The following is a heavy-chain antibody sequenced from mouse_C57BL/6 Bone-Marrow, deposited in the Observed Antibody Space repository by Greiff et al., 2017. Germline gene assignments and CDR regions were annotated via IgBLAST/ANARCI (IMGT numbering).Heavy chain of an antibody. CDR1: GFTFSSYA. J-gene: IGHJ3*01. Sequence: EVMLVESGGGLVKPGGSLKLSCAASGFTFSSYAMSWVRQTPEKRLEWVATISDGGSYTYYPDNVKGRFTISRDNAKNNLYLQMSHLKSEDTAMYYCARPDYYGSSYPCAYWGQGTLVTVSA. CDR3: ARPDYYGSSYPCAY. CDR2: ISDGGSYT. D-gene: IGHD1-1*01. V-gene: IGHV5-4*03.